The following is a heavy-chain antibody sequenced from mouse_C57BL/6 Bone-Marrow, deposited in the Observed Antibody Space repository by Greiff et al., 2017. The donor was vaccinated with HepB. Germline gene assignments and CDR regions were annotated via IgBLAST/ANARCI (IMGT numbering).Heavy chain of an antibody. J-gene: IGHJ1*03. CDR2: IRSKSNNYAT. CDR1: GFSFNTYA. V-gene: IGHV10-1*01. D-gene: IGHD1-1*01. CDR3: VVGFITTVVAPRYFDV. Sequence: EVQLVESGGGLVQPKGSLKLSCAASGFSFNTYAMNWVRQAPGKGLEWVARIRSKSNNYATYYADSVKDRFTISRDDSESMLYLQMNNLKTEDTAMYYCVVGFITTVVAPRYFDVWGTGTTVTVSS.